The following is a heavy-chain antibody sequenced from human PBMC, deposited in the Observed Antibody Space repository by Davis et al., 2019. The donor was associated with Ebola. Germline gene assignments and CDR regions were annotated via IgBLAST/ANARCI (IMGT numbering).Heavy chain of an antibody. J-gene: IGHJ4*02. CDR3: ARGTYGDSIFDY. CDR1: GGTFTSYA. V-gene: IGHV1-3*01. Sequence: ASVKVSCKASGGTFTSYAMHWVRQAPGQRLEWMGWINAGNGNTKYSQKFQGRVTITRDTSASTAYMELSSLRSEDTAVYYCARGTYGDSIFDYWGQGTLVTVSS. D-gene: IGHD4-17*01. CDR2: INAGNGNT.